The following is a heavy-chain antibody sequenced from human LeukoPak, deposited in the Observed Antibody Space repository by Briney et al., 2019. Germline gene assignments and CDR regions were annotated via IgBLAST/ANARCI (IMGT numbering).Heavy chain of an antibody. V-gene: IGHV4-34*01. CDR2: INRRGTT. CDR3: ARGGTTYFSGSGTDP. J-gene: IGHJ5*02. CDR1: GGSFSGFF. D-gene: IGHD3-10*01. Sequence: PSETLSLTCGVSGGSFSGFFWTWIRQSPGRGLEWIGEINRRGTTYYNPSLESRLAISLDTSRNQFFLNLTSVTAADTAVYFCARGGTTYFSGSGTDPWGQGTLVTVSS.